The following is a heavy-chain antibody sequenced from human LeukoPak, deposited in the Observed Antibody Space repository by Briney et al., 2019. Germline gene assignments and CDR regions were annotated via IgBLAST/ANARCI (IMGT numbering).Heavy chain of an antibody. J-gene: IGHJ4*02. CDR2: IYYSGST. CDR3: AREGDSSGYSH. CDR1: GGSISSYY. D-gene: IGHD3-22*01. Sequence: SETLSLTCTVSGGSISSYYWSWIRRPPGKGLEWIGYIYYSGSTNYNPSLKSRVTISVDTSKNQFSLKLSSVTAADTAVYYCAREGDSSGYSHWGQGTLVTVSS. V-gene: IGHV4-59*01.